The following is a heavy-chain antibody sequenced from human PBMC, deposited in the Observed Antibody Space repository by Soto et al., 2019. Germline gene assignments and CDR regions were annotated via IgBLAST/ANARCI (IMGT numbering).Heavy chain of an antibody. V-gene: IGHV3-23*01. D-gene: IGHD3-3*01. J-gene: IGHJ6*02. Sequence: GGSLRLSCAASGFTFSSYAMSWVRQAPGKGLEWVSAISGSGGSTYYADSVKGRFTISRDNSKNTLYLQMNSLRAEDTAVYYCAKDQVEYDFWSGYYKKYYYYGMDVWGQGTTVTVSS. CDR1: GFTFSSYA. CDR2: ISGSGGST. CDR3: AKDQVEYDFWSGYYKKYYYYGMDV.